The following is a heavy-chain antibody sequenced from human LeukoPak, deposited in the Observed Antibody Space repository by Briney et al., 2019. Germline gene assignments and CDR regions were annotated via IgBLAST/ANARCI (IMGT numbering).Heavy chain of an antibody. CDR2: ISSSSRYI. J-gene: IGHJ4*02. V-gene: IGHV3-21*06. Sequence: GGSLRLSCAAPGITFSNYNMNWVRQAPGKGLEWVSSISSSSRYIYYADSVEGRFTISRDNAKNSLYLQMNSLRAEDTAVYYCARDEGTAMDTALDYWGQGTLVTVSS. CDR1: GITFSNYN. D-gene: IGHD5-18*01. CDR3: ARDEGTAMDTALDY.